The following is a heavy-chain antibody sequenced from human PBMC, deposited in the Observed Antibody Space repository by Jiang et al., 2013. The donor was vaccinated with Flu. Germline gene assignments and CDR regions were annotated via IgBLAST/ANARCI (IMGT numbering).Heavy chain of an antibody. CDR3: AHKGIVVVTADAFDV. V-gene: IGHV2-5*01. CDR2: IYWNDDT. J-gene: IGHJ3*01. D-gene: IGHD2-21*02. Sequence: LALIYWNDDTRYNPSLKNRLTITKDTSKNQVLLTMTNMNPMDTATYYCAHKGIVVVTADAFDVWGQGTVVTVSS.